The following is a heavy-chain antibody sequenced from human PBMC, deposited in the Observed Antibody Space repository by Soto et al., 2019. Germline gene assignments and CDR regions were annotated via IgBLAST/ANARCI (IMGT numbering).Heavy chain of an antibody. D-gene: IGHD2-21*01. CDR2: IHYIGST. V-gene: IGHV4-59*01. CDR3: ARERFQMSEIGDNWFDP. J-gene: IGHJ5*02. Sequence: PSETLSLTCTVSGGSISSYYWSWIRQSPGKGLEWIGYIHYIGSTNYNPSLESRVTISVDTSRNQLSLNLTSVTAADTAIYYCARERFQMSEIGDNWFDPWGQGILVTVSS. CDR1: GGSISSYY.